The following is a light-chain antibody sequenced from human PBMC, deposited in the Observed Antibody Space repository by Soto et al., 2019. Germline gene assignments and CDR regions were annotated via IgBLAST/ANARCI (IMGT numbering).Light chain of an antibody. J-gene: IGLJ2*01. CDR2: DVS. CDR3: SSYTISSTLV. V-gene: IGLV2-14*01. Sequence: QSALTQPASVSGSPGQSITISCTGTSSDVGGYNYVSWYQQHPGKAPKLMIYDVSNRPSGVSNRFSGSKSGNTASLTISGLQAEDEADYYCSSYTISSTLVFGGRTKLTVL. CDR1: SSDVGGYNY.